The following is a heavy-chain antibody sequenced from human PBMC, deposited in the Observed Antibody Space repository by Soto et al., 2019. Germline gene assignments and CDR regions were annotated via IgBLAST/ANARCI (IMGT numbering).Heavy chain of an antibody. CDR1: RFTSSTYT. CDR3: VREDGKVGTNTAFDY. CDR2: INGRGNYI. Sequence: GQSMRLSCVSSRFTSSTYTMNWVRQAPGKGLEWVSSINGRGNYIYYAESVKGRFTISRDNAKNSLYLQMDRLRAEDTALYYCVREDGKVGTNTAFDYWGLGALVTVSS. J-gene: IGHJ4*02. D-gene: IGHD1-26*01. V-gene: IGHV3-21*01.